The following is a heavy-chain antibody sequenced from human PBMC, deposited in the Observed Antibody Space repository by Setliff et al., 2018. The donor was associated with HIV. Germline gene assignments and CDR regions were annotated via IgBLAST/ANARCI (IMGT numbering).Heavy chain of an antibody. CDR1: GYSISSGYY. CDR3: ARWGNGYNSYDS. D-gene: IGHD5-12*01. Sequence: PSETLSLTCTVSGYSISSGYYWGWIRQPPGKGLEWIGSIYYSGRTYYDPPLRNRVTISVDTSKNQFSLKLTSVTAADTAVYYCARWGNGYNSYDSWGQGTVVTVSS. CDR2: IYYSGRT. J-gene: IGHJ4*02. V-gene: IGHV4-38-2*02.